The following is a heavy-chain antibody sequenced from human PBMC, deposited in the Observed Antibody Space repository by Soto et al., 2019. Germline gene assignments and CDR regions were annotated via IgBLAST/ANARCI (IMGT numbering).Heavy chain of an antibody. V-gene: IGHV3-11*04. CDR3: AKEPVTTDYFDY. D-gene: IGHD4-17*01. Sequence: PGGSLRLSCAASGFTFSDYYMSWIRQAPGKGLEWVSYISSSGSTIYYADSVKGRFTISRDNAKNTLYLQMNSLRAEDTAVYYCAKEPVTTDYFDYWGQGTLVTVSS. CDR1: GFTFSDYY. CDR2: ISSSGSTI. J-gene: IGHJ4*02.